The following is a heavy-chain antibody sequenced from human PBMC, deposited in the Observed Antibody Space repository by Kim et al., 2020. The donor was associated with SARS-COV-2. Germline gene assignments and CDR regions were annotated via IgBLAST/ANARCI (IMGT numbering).Heavy chain of an antibody. Sequence: GVSLRLSCAASGFPFNSYSMNWLRQAPGKGLEWLSYIGVSSGSRYYADSVKGRFFISRDGAKSSLYLQMNSLRDDDTAVYYCAKAKTYYFDYWARESWSPSPQ. CDR2: IGVSSGSR. CDR1: GFPFNSYS. CDR3: AKAKTYYFDY. J-gene: IGHJ4*02. V-gene: IGHV3-48*02.